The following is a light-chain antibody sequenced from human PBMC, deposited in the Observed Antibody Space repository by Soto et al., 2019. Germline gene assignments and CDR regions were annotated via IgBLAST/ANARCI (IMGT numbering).Light chain of an antibody. CDR3: AAWDDSLNGLVV. J-gene: IGLJ2*01. CDR2: SNN. Sequence: QPVLTQPPSASGTPGQRVTISCSGSSSNIGSNTVNWYQHLPGTAPKLLIYSNNQRPSGVPDRFSGSKSGTSASLAISGLRSEDEAEYFCAAWDDSLNGLVVFGGGTKVTVL. CDR1: SSNIGSNT. V-gene: IGLV1-44*01.